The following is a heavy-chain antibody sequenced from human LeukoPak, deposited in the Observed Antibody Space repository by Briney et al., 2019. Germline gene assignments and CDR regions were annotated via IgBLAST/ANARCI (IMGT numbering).Heavy chain of an antibody. CDR1: GYNFANTW. D-gene: IGHD2-15*01. J-gene: IGHJ4*02. CDR3: ARLSREGYVRY. V-gene: IGHV5-51*01. CDR2: IYPYDSDT. Sequence: GESLKISCKGSGYNFANTWIGWVRQMPGKGLEWMGIIYPYDSDTRYSPSFQGQVTFSADKSISTAYLQWSSLKASDTAMYYCARLSREGYVRYWGQGTLVTVSS.